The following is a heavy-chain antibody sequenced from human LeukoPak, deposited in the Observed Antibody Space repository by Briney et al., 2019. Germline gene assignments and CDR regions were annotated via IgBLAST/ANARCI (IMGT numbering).Heavy chain of an antibody. V-gene: IGHV3-23*01. CDR1: GFTFSSYA. J-gene: IGHJ3*02. Sequence: GGSLRLSCAASGFTFSSYAMSWVRQAPGKGLEWVSAVTTSGGPTYYADSVRGRFTISRDNSKNTLYLQVNSLRAEDTAVYCCAKDRHPYYYDSSGYYYDAFHIWGQGTMVTVSS. CDR3: AKDRHPYYYDSSGYYYDAFHI. CDR2: VTTSGGPT. D-gene: IGHD3-22*01.